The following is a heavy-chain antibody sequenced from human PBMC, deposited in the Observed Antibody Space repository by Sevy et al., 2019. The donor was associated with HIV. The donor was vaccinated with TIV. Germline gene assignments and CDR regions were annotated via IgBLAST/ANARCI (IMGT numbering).Heavy chain of an antibody. D-gene: IGHD3-22*01. J-gene: IGHJ3*02. CDR2: IFRSGDTT. V-gene: IGHV3-23*01. CDR1: GFIFYNYA. CDR3: AGGRYDSSGSFDAFDI. Sequence: GGSLRLSCAASGFIFYNYAMNWVRQAPGKGLEWVSTIFRSGDTTYYADSVKGRFTISRDNSKNTLYLQMNSLRTEDTALYYCAGGRYDSSGSFDAFDIWGQGTMVTVSS.